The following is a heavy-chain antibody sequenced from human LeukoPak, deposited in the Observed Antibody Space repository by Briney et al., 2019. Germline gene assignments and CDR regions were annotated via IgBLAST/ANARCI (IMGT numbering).Heavy chain of an antibody. CDR3: ARGISTVVTPADAFDI. J-gene: IGHJ3*02. Sequence: ASVKVSCKASGYTFTSYGISWVRQAPGQGLEWMGWISAYNGNTNYAQKLQGRVTMTTDTSTSTAYMELRSLRSDDTAVYYCARGISTVVTPADAFDIRGQGTMVTVSS. D-gene: IGHD4-23*01. CDR1: GYTFTSYG. V-gene: IGHV1-18*01. CDR2: ISAYNGNT.